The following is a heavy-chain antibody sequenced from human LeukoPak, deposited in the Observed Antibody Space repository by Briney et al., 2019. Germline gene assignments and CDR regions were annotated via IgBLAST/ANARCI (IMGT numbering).Heavy chain of an antibody. CDR1: GGSFSGYY. CDR2: INHSGST. D-gene: IGHD2-2*01. J-gene: IGHJ4*02. Sequence: SETLSLTCAVYGGSFSGYYWSWIRQPPGKWLEWIGEINHSGSTNYNPSLKSRVTISVDTSKNQFSLKLSSVTAADTAVYYCARASVGCSSTSCYSTQFDYWGQGTLVTVSS. CDR3: ARASVGCSSTSCYSTQFDY. V-gene: IGHV4-34*01.